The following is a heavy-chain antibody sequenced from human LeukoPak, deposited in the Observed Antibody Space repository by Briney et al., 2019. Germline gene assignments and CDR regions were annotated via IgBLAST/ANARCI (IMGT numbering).Heavy chain of an antibody. CDR2: IAAYNDNT. CDR1: GYTFTNYG. V-gene: IGHV1-18*01. Sequence: ASVRVSCKASGYTFTNYGITWVRQAPGQGLEWMGWIAAYNDNTNYAQKFQGRITMTTDTSTSTAYMELRSLTSDDTAMYYCASGYSYRFYFDFWGQGTLATVSS. CDR3: ASGYSYRFYFDF. J-gene: IGHJ4*02. D-gene: IGHD5-12*01.